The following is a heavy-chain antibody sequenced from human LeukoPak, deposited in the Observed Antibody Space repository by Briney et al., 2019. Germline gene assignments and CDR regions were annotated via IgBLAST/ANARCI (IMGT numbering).Heavy chain of an antibody. D-gene: IGHD4-17*01. CDR3: AKGPHDHGDFVYS. CDR1: GDTFDGFP. Sequence: ASVKVSCKASGDTFDGFPITWVRLAPGQGLEWMGRIIPLFDMTYYAPKFQGRITMTADTSTTTAYMEVSSLKFDDTAVYYCAKGPHDHGDFVYSWGQGTLVTVSS. V-gene: IGHV1-69*04. J-gene: IGHJ4*02. CDR2: IIPLFDMT.